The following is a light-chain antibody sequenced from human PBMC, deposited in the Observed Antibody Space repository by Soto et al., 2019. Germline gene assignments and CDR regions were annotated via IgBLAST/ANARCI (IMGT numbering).Light chain of an antibody. J-gene: IGLJ2*01. CDR3: QSYDSSLSAVV. CDR1: SSNIGSSFD. V-gene: IGLV1-40*01. CDR2: GND. Sequence: QSVLTQPPSVSGAPGQRVTISCTGSSSNIGSSFDVHWYQHLPGTAPKLLIYGNDNRPSGVPDRFSGSKSGTSASLAITGLQAEDEADYYCQSYDSSLSAVVFGGGTKLTVL.